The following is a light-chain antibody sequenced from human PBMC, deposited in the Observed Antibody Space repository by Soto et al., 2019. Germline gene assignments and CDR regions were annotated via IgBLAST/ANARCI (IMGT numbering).Light chain of an antibody. J-gene: IGLJ1*01. Sequence: LTQPASVSGSPGQSITISCTGTSSDVGGYNYVSWYQLHPGKAPKLMVYEVSNRPSGVSNRFSGSKSGNTASLTISGLQAEDEADYYCSSYTRSTDYVFGNGTKVTV. V-gene: IGLV2-14*01. CDR1: SSDVGGYNY. CDR2: EVS. CDR3: SSYTRSTDYV.